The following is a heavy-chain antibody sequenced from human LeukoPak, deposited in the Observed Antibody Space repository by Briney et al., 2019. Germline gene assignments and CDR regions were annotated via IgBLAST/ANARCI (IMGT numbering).Heavy chain of an antibody. CDR3: SRHEALPGDY. V-gene: IGHV3-73*01. CDR1: VLTFSCAI. J-gene: IGHJ4*02. Sequence: GVSLRLSCAASVLTFSCAILPWVRDASGKGPDCVGHIREKAYNLATAYAASVKGRFTIYRDDSKNTANEQMNSRKTEDTAVYYCSRHEALPGDYWGQGTLVTVSS. CDR2: IREKAYNLAT. D-gene: IGHD1-1*01.